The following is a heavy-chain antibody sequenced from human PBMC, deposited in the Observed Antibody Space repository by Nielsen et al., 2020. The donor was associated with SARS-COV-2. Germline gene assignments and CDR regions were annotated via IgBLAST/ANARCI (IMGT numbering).Heavy chain of an antibody. J-gene: IGHJ6*02. V-gene: IGHV3-30-3*01. D-gene: IGHD2-2*01. Sequence: VRQAPGKGLEWVAVISYDGSEKYFADSVKGRFTISRDNSKNTLYLHMNSLRAEDTAVYYCARALNRYCSSTSCYAAVPHYYYGMDVWGQGTTVTVSS. CDR2: ISYDGSEK. CDR3: ARALNRYCSSTSCYAAVPHYYYGMDV.